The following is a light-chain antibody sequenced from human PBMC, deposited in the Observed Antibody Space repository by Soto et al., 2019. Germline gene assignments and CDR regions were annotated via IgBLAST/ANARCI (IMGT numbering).Light chain of an antibody. J-gene: IGLJ1*01. Sequence: QSVLTQPPSVSVAPGQKVTISCSGSSSNIRNNYVSWYQQLPGTAPKLLIYDNNKRPSEIPDRFSGSKSGTSATLGITGLQTGDEADYYCGTWDSSLSVYVFGTGTKVTVL. CDR3: GTWDSSLSVYV. V-gene: IGLV1-51*01. CDR2: DNN. CDR1: SSNIRNNY.